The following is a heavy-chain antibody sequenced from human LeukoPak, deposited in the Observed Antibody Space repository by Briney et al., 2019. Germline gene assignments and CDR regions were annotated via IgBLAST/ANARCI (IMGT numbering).Heavy chain of an antibody. Sequence: GESLQISCKGSGCSFTSYWIGWVRRMPGKGLEWMGIIYPGDSDTRYGPSFQGQVTISADKSISTAYLQWSSLKASDTAMYYCARSEGIAAAGSSGDYWGQGTLVTVSS. CDR2: IYPGDSDT. CDR3: ARSEGIAAAGSSGDY. CDR1: GCSFTSYW. V-gene: IGHV5-51*01. D-gene: IGHD6-13*01. J-gene: IGHJ4*02.